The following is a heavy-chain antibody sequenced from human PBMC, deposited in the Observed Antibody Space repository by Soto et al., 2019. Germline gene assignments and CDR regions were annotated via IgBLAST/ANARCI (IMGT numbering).Heavy chain of an antibody. CDR3: ARFRAGDFDS. J-gene: IGHJ4*02. CDR1: GGSVSSGPYY. V-gene: IGHV4-31*03. Sequence: SETLSLTCIVSGGSVSSGPYYWSWIRQYPEKGLEWIGNIYYSGSTNYHPSLKSRLAISLDTSKNQFSLRLNSVTAADTAVYFCARFRAGDFDSWGQGTLVTVSS. D-gene: IGHD3-10*01. CDR2: IYYSGST.